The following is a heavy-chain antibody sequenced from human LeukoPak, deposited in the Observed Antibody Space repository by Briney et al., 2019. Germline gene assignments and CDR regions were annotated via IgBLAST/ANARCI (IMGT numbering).Heavy chain of an antibody. Sequence: ASVKDSCKVSVYTLTELSMHWVRQAPGKGREWMGGFDPENGETIYAQKFQGRVTMTEDTSIDTVYMELSSLRSEDTTVYDGATDRVGYFRGGSYYSRSSALDYWGQGTLVTVSS. J-gene: IGHJ4*02. D-gene: IGHD2-15*01. V-gene: IGHV1-24*01. CDR2: FDPENGET. CDR1: VYTLTELS. CDR3: ATDRVGYFRGGSYYSRSSALDY.